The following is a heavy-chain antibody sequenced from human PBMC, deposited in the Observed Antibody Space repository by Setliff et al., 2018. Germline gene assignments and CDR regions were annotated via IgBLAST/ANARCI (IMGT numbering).Heavy chain of an antibody. CDR3: ARLSGFLYIDV. CDR2: IYYNGDT. D-gene: IGHD3-3*01. CDR1: GGSVSDSTYY. V-gene: IGHV4-39*07. J-gene: IGHJ6*03. Sequence: SETLSLTCTVSGGSVSDSTYYWGWVRQPPGKGLEWIGYIYYNGDTYYNPYLKSRVAISLDTSKNHFSLELSSVRAADTALYYCARLSGFLYIDVWGKGTTVTVSS.